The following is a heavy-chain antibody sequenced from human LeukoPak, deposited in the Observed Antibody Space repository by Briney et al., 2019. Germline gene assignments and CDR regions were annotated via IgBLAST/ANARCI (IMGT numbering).Heavy chain of an antibody. V-gene: IGHV3-30-3*01. CDR1: GFTFSSYA. CDR3: ARSWPYDSSGEGGWCFDY. J-gene: IGHJ4*02. Sequence: GRSLRLSCAASGFTFSSYAMHWVRQAPGKGLEWVAVISYDGSNKYYADSVKGRFTISRDNSKNTLYLQMNSLRAVDTAVYYCARSWPYDSSGEGGWCFDYWGQGTLVTVSS. CDR2: ISYDGSNK. D-gene: IGHD3-22*01.